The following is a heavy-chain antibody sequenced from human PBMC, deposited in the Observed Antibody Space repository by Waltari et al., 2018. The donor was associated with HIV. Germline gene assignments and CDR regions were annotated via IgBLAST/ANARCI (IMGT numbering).Heavy chain of an antibody. CDR1: GFAFFDPG. Sequence: EVQLEELGGALVQPGRSLRLFRAAHGFAFFDPGIHWVRQVPGKGLEWVSGISWNSATIGYGDSVKGRFTISRDNAKNSVYLEMNGLTPEDTALYYCARDARGHYYYYTMDVWGQGTTVIVSS. J-gene: IGHJ6*02. V-gene: IGHV3-9*01. CDR3: ARDARGHYYYYTMDV. D-gene: IGHD3-10*01. CDR2: ISWNSATI.